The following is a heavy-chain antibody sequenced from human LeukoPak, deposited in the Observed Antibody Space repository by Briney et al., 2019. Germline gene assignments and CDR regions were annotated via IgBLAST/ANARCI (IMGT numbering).Heavy chain of an antibody. J-gene: IGHJ3*02. V-gene: IGHV3-21*01. D-gene: IGHD4-17*01. CDR2: ISSSSSYI. Sequence: GGSLRLSCAASGFTFSNYNMNWVRQAPGKGLEWVSSISSSSSYIYDADSVKGRFTISRDNAKNSVYLQMNSLRAEDTAVYYCARDFGRNGDFHAFDIWGRGTMVTVSS. CDR3: ARDFGRNGDFHAFDI. CDR1: GFTFSNYN.